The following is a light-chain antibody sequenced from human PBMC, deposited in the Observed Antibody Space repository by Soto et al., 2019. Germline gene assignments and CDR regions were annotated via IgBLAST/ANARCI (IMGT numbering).Light chain of an antibody. V-gene: IGKV1-5*01. J-gene: IGKJ1*01. CDR3: QQSNTKLWT. CDR2: EAS. Sequence: DILMTQSPSTLSASVGDRVTITCRASESISVWLAWYQQKPGKAPNLLIYEASILESGVPSRFSGTGSGTECPLTISRLQHNVFASSYYQQSNTKLWTFGQGTRVEV. CDR1: ESISVW.